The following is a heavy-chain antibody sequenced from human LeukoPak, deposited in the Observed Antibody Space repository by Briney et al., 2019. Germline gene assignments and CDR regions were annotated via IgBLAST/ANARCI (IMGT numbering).Heavy chain of an antibody. Sequence: ASVKVSCKASGYTFTSYAINRVRQAPGQRRAWMGWINTNTGNPTYAQAFTARVVFSLDTSVSTAYLQISSLKAEDTAVYYCARDRPTYSSSWYNWFDPWGQGTLVTVSS. J-gene: IGHJ5*02. CDR1: GYTFTSYA. D-gene: IGHD6-13*01. CDR2: INTNTGNP. V-gene: IGHV7-4-1*02. CDR3: ARDRPTYSSSWYNWFDP.